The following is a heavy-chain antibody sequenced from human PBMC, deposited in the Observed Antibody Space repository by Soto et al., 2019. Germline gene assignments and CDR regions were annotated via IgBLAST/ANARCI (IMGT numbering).Heavy chain of an antibody. CDR2: IYYSGST. CDR1: GGSISSGGYY. V-gene: IGHV4-31*03. D-gene: IGHD6-6*01. J-gene: IGHJ5*02. CDR3: ARDSRTSIAARPPKYTWFDP. Sequence: SETLSLTCTVSGGSISSGGYYWSWIRQHPGKGLEWIGYIYYSGSTYYNPSLKSRVTISVDTSKNQFSLKLSSVTAADTAVYYCARDSRTSIAARPPKYTWFDPWGQGTLVTVSS.